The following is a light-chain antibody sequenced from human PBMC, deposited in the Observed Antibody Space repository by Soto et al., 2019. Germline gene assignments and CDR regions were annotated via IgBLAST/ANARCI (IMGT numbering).Light chain of an antibody. CDR3: QHYGASFT. Sequence: EIVLTQSPGTLSLSPGERATLSCRASQSLTSNYLTWYQQKPGQAPRLLIYAASYRATGLSDRVSGSGSGTDFSLTTDGVEPGDLAEYYCQHYGASFTCGGATNVDSK. CDR1: QSLTSNY. J-gene: IGKJ4*01. CDR2: AAS. V-gene: IGKV3-20*01.